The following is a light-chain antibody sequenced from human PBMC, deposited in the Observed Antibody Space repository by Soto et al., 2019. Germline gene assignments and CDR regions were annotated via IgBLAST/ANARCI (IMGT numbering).Light chain of an antibody. CDR2: DVT. CDR1: KEVASYNR. J-gene: IGLJ2*01. CDR3: GLYTIAETVV. V-gene: IGLV2-18*01. Sequence: QSALTQPPSVSGSPGQSVTISCTGTKEVASYNRVSWYQQTPGTSPKLLIYDVTKRASGISDRFSGSKSGNTASLTISGLHTGDEGDYYCGLYTIAETVVLGGGTKVTVL.